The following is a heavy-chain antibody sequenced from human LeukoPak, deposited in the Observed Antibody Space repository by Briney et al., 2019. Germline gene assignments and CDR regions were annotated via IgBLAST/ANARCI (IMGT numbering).Heavy chain of an antibody. V-gene: IGHV4-34*01. D-gene: IGHD1-7*01. Sequence: SETLSLTCAVYGGSFSGYYWSWLRQPPGKGLEWIGEINHSGSTNYNPSLKSRVTISVDTSKNQFSLKLSSVTAADTAVYYCARRGTTNYFDYGGQGTLVTVSS. CDR1: GGSFSGYY. CDR3: ARRGTTNYFDY. J-gene: IGHJ4*02. CDR2: INHSGST.